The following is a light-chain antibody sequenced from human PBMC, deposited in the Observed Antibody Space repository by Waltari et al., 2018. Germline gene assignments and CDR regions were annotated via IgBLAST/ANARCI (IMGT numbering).Light chain of an antibody. CDR3: CSYAGSFTLL. CDR1: SSNVGGYNY. J-gene: IGLJ2*01. V-gene: IGLV2-11*01. CDR2: DTT. Sequence: QSALTQPRSVSGSPGQSVTISCTGTSSNVGGYNYVTWYQQPPGKAPNLMIYDTTQRPAGVPERFSGFKSGKPASLTISGLQADDEADYYCCSYAGSFTLLFGGGTRVTVL.